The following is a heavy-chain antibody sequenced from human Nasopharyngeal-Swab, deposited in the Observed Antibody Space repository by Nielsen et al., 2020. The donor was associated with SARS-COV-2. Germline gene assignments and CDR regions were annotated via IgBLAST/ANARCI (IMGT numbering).Heavy chain of an antibody. V-gene: IGHV4-61*01. CDR1: GGSASSGSYY. CDR3: ARDIGAAALAPWRGYYGMDV. D-gene: IGHD3-10*01. J-gene: IGHJ6*02. CDR2: MYYSGST. Sequence: GSLRLSCTVSGGSASSGSYYWSWIRQPPGKGLEWIGYMYYSGSTNYNPSLKSRVTISVDTSKNQFSLKLSSVTAADTAVYYCARDIGAAALAPWRGYYGMDVWGQGTTVTVSS.